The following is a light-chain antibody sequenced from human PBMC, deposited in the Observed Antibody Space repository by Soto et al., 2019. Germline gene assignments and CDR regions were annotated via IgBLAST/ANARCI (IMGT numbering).Light chain of an antibody. CDR2: EVS. CDR1: SGDVGGYNY. J-gene: IGLJ2*01. Sequence: QSVLTQPASVSGSPGQSITISCTGTSGDVGGYNYVSWYQQHPGKAPKLMIYEVSNRPSGVSNRFSGSKSGNTASLTISGLQAEDEADYYCSSYTSSSLLFGGGTKVTVL. V-gene: IGLV2-14*01. CDR3: SSYTSSSLL.